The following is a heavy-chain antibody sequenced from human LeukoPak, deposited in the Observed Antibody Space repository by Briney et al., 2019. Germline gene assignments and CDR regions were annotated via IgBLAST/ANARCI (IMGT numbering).Heavy chain of an antibody. D-gene: IGHD3-22*01. CDR2: LHPEEGET. J-gene: IGHJ4*02. V-gene: IGHV1-24*01. CDR3: ARDSATMMPSFDY. CDR1: GYTLSGIS. Sequence: ASVKVSCKVSGYTLSGISIHWVRQAPGKGLEWMGGLHPEEGETINAQKFQGRVTMTEITSTDTAYMEVSSLRSEDTAVYYCARDSATMMPSFDYWGQGTLVTVSS.